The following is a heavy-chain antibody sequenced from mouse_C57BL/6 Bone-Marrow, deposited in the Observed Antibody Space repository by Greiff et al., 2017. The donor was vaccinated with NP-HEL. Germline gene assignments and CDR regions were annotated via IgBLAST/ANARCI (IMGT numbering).Heavy chain of an antibody. Sequence: EVQLQQSGAELVRPGASVKLSCTASGFNIKDDYMHWVKQRPEQGLEWIGWIDPENGDTEYASKFQGKATITADTSSNTAYLQLSSLTSEDTAVYYCTTRLLRSHFDYWGQGTTLTVSS. V-gene: IGHV14-4*01. CDR2: IDPENGDT. CDR3: TTRLLRSHFDY. J-gene: IGHJ2*01. CDR1: GFNIKDDY. D-gene: IGHD1-1*01.